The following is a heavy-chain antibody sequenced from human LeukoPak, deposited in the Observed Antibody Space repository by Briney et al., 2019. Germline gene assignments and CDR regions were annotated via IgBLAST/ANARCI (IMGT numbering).Heavy chain of an antibody. Sequence: GGSLRLSCAASGFTFSSYWMHWVRQAPGKGLVWVSRINSDGSSTSYADSVKGRFTIPRDNAKNTLYLQMNSLRAEDTAVYYCARPYYDILTGYYPWGQGTLVTVSS. CDR3: ARPYYDILTGYYP. J-gene: IGHJ5*02. D-gene: IGHD3-9*01. V-gene: IGHV3-74*01. CDR1: GFTFSSYW. CDR2: INSDGSST.